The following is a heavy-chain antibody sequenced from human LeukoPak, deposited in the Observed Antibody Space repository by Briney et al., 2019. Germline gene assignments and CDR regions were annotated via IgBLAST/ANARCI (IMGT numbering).Heavy chain of an antibody. J-gene: IGHJ6*03. Sequence: SETLSLTCTVSGGSISSGGYYWSWIRQHPGKGLEWIGYIYYSGSTYYNPSLKSRATISVDTSKNQFSLKLSSVTAADTAVYYCATTSHDVGGRWYYYYMDVWGKGTTVTVSS. V-gene: IGHV4-31*03. D-gene: IGHD1-1*01. CDR1: GGSISSGGYY. CDR3: ATTSHDVGGRWYYYYMDV. CDR2: IYYSGST.